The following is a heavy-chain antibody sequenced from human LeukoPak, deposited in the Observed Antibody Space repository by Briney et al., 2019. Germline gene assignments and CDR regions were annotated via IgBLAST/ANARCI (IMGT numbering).Heavy chain of an antibody. V-gene: IGHV4-61*09. Sequence: SQTLSLTCTVSGGSIRSGSYDWYWIRQPAGKGLEWIGHIYTSGSTDYNPSLKSRVTISVATSKNQFSLKLSSVTAADTAVYYCARGGVTKYNWFDPWGQGTLVTVSS. CDR2: IYTSGST. D-gene: IGHD3-16*01. CDR1: GGSIRSGSYD. J-gene: IGHJ5*02. CDR3: ARGGVTKYNWFDP.